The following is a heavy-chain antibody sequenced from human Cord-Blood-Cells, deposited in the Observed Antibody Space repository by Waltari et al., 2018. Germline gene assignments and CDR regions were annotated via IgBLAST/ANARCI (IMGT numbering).Heavy chain of an antibody. J-gene: IGHJ4*02. Sequence: QVQLVESGGGVVQPGRSLRLSCVASGFPFSSYGMHWVRQAPGKGLEWVAVIWDDGSNKYYADSVKGRFTISRDNSKNTLYLQMNSLRAEDTAVYYCARGYSGYDPYYFDYWGQGTLVTVSS. CDR2: IWDDGSNK. V-gene: IGHV3-33*01. CDR1: GFPFSSYG. CDR3: ARGYSGYDPYYFDY. D-gene: IGHD5-12*01.